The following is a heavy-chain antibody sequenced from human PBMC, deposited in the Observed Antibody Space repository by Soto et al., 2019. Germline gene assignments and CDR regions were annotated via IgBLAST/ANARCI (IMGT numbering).Heavy chain of an antibody. CDR2: ISGSGGST. CDR1: GLTFSNYG. V-gene: IGHV3-23*01. CDR3: AKRYYYDSSGYTPPFDY. D-gene: IGHD3-22*01. J-gene: IGHJ4*02. Sequence: GGSLRLSCVGSGLTFSNYGMSWVRQAPGKGLEWVSAISGSGGSTFYADSVKGRFTISRDNSKNTLYLQMNSLRAEDTAVYYCAKRYYYDSSGYTPPFDYWGRGTLVTVSS.